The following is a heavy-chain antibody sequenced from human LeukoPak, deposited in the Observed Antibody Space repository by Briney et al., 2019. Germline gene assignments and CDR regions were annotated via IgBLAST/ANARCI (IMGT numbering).Heavy chain of an antibody. CDR3: ARVPLRVSSSGYYFDY. Sequence: AASVKVSCKASGYTFTSYYMHWVRQAPGQGLEWMGGIIPIFGTANYAQKFQGRVTITADESTSTAYMELSSLRSEDTAVYYCARVPLRVSSSGYYFDYWGQGTLVTVSS. CDR1: GYTFTSYY. CDR2: IIPIFGTA. J-gene: IGHJ4*02. V-gene: IGHV1-69*13. D-gene: IGHD6-6*01.